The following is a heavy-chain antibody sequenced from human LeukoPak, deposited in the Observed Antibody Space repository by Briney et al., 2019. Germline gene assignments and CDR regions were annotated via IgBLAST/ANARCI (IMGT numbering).Heavy chain of an antibody. CDR1: GGSISSGGYY. J-gene: IGHJ6*03. V-gene: IGHV4-31*03. D-gene: IGHD6-6*01. CDR2: SYYSGST. CDR3: ARDRSNIAARWGNYYYYYMDV. Sequence: SETLSLTCTVSGGSISSGGYYWSWIRQHPGKGLEWIGYSYYSGSTYYNPSLKSRVTIPVDTSKNQFSLKLSSVTAADTAVYYCARDRSNIAARWGNYYYYYMDVWGKGTTVTVSS.